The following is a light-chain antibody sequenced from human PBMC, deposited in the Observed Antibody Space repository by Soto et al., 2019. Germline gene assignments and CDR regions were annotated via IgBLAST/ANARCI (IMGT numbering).Light chain of an antibody. CDR3: QQVHDYPIT. CDR2: GAS. Sequence: DIQLTQSPAFLSASVGDRVTVTCRSSQDISSYLAWYQQRPGKAPKVLIYGASTLQSGVPPRFGGSGSGTAFTLTISSLRPEDFATYYCQQVHDYPITFGGGTKVDIK. CDR1: QDISSY. V-gene: IGKV1-9*01. J-gene: IGKJ4*01.